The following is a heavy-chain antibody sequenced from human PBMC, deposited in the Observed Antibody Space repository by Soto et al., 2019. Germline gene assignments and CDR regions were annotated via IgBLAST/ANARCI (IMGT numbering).Heavy chain of an antibody. V-gene: IGHV3-21*06. CDR2: ISSRSTFI. CDR1: GFTLTNES. CDR3: ARDPPLSMIVVVGVDDF. J-gene: IGHJ4*02. Sequence: GRALSLSCTVLGFTLTNESMNWVRQSTGKGLEWVSSISSRSTFINYADSVKGRFTISRDNDKGLVYLQMNSLRAEDTAVYYCARDPPLSMIVVVGVDDFWGQGTLVTVSS. D-gene: IGHD3-22*01.